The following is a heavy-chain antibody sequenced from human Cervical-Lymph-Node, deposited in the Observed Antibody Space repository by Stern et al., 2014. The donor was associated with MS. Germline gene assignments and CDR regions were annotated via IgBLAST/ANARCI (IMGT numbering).Heavy chain of an antibody. D-gene: IGHD2-15*01. Sequence: VQLVESGGGVVQPGRSLRLSCAISGFDFRRLGMHWVLQAPGKALACVGVISDDGNYGYHGDSVRGRFTISSVKSQKSVVRQDHSLRPEDTAGYYCARPFCSGIRCLGYYFDYWGQGSLVTVSS. J-gene: IGHJ4*02. CDR3: ARPFCSGIRCLGYYFDY. V-gene: IGHV3-30*03. CDR1: GFDFRRLG. CDR2: ISDDGNYG.